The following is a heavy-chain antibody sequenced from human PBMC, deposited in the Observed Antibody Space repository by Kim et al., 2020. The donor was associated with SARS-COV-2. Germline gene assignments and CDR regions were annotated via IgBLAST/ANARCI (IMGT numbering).Heavy chain of an antibody. D-gene: IGHD3-3*01. CDR2: INHSGST. J-gene: IGHJ4*02. V-gene: IGHV4-34*01. CDR3: ARGYRFPDVCPFDI. Sequence: SETLSLTCGVSGGSFSGYYWSWIRQPPGKGLKWIGEINHSGSTNYNPTLKSRVTISVDTSRDQFSVKLSSVTAADTAMYFCARGYRFPDVCPFDIWGQGTLVIVSS. CDR1: GGSFSGYY.